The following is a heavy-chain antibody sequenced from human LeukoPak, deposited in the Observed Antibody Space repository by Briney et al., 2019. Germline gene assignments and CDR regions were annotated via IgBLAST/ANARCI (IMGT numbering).Heavy chain of an antibody. V-gene: IGHV3-23*01. Sequence: PGGSLRLSCVASGMSFSGYAMSWVRQAPGKGLEWVSGIGSDESTHYAESVKGRFTISRDNAKNSLYLQMNSLRAEDTAVYFCVRDQGFDPWGQGTLVTVSS. CDR1: GMSFSGYA. CDR2: IGSDEST. CDR3: VRDQGFDP. J-gene: IGHJ5*02.